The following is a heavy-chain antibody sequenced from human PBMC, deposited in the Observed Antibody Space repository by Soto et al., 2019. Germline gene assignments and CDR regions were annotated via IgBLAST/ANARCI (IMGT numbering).Heavy chain of an antibody. J-gene: IGHJ6*02. CDR1: GGSISSYY. CDR3: ARDGGYSTGLGYYYYGMDV. V-gene: IGHV4-59*01. CDR2: IYYSGST. D-gene: IGHD6-25*01. Sequence: PSETLSLTCTVSGGSISSYYCSWIRQPPGKGLEWIGYIYYSGSTNYNPSLKSRVTISVDTSKNQFSLKLSSVTAADTAVYYCARDGGYSTGLGYYYYGMDVWGQGTTVTVSS.